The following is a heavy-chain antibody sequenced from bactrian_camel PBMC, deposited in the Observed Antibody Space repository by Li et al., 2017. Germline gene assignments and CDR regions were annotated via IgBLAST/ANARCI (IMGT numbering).Heavy chain of an antibody. CDR2: FDTDGTT. CDR3: VVDPSEAFCTVGYFQGLTRDY. J-gene: IGHJ4*01. V-gene: IGHV3S53*01. Sequence: HVQLVESGGGSVQAGGSLRLSCAPSGYYYSSPCMGWFRQAPGKEREGVAAFDTDGTTIYADAVKGRFTIDRDNARNILYLRMHDLKPEDTAMYYCVVDPSEAFCTVGYFQGLTRDYWGQGTQVTVS. D-gene: IGHD6*01. CDR1: GYYYSSPC.